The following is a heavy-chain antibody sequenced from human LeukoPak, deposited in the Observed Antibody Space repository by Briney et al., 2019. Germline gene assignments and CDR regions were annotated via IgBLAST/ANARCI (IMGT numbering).Heavy chain of an antibody. CDR2: ISYDGSNK. Sequence: GGSLRLSCAASGFTFSSYGMHWVRQAPGKGLGWVAVISYDGSNKYYADSVKGRFTISRDNSKNTLYLQMNSLRDEDTAVYYCAQAWRWLQLNYRGQGTLVTVSS. CDR1: GFTFSSYG. D-gene: IGHD5-24*01. V-gene: IGHV3-30*18. CDR3: AQAWRWLQLNY. J-gene: IGHJ4*02.